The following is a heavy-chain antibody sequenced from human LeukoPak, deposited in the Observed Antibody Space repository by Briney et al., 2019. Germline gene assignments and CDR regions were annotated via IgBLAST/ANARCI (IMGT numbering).Heavy chain of an antibody. CDR2: IYYSGST. CDR1: GGSISSSSYY. D-gene: IGHD3-10*01. V-gene: IGHV4-39*01. Sequence: PSETLSLTCTVSGGSISSSSYYWGWIRQPPGKGLEWIGSIYYSGSTYYNPSLKSRVTISVDTSKNQFSLKLSSVTAADTGVYYCARHPVLLWFGYWGQGTLVTVSS. J-gene: IGHJ4*02. CDR3: ARHPVLLWFGY.